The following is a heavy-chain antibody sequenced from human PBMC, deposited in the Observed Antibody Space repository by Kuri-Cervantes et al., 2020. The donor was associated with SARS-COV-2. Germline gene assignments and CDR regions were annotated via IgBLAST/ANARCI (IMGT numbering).Heavy chain of an antibody. CDR2: ISAYNGNT. D-gene: IGHD1-26*01. Sequence: ASVKVSCKASGDTFTGYYMRWVRQAPGQGLEWMGWISAYNGNTNYAQKLQGRVTMTTDTSTSTAYMELRSLRSDDTAVYYCARDFGGSYFLPDFDPWGQGTLVTVSS. J-gene: IGHJ5*02. CDR1: GDTFTGYY. CDR3: ARDFGGSYFLPDFDP. V-gene: IGHV1-18*04.